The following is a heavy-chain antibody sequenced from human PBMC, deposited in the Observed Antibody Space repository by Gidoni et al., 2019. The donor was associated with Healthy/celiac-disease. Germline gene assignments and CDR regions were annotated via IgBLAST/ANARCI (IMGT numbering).Heavy chain of an antibody. V-gene: IGHV3-33*01. J-gene: IGHJ3*02. CDR1: GFTCSSYG. CDR2: IWYDGSNK. Sequence: QVQLVESGGGVVKPGRSLRLSCAASGFTCSSYGMHWVRQAPGKGLEWVAVIWYDGSNKYYADSGKGRFTISRDNSKNTLYLQMNSLRAEDTAVYYCARVFSYYDSSERDAFDIWGQGTMVTVSS. CDR3: ARVFSYYDSSERDAFDI. D-gene: IGHD3-22*01.